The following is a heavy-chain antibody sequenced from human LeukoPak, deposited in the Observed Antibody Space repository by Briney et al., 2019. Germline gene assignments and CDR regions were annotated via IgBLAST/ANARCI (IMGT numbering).Heavy chain of an antibody. D-gene: IGHD2-2*01. CDR2: IYTSGST. CDR3: ARWVPFCPQKEGIRRTSCYGDTFDI. V-gene: IGHV4-61*02. CDR1: GGSISSGSYY. J-gene: IGHJ3*02. Sequence: SETLSLTCTVSGGSISSGSYYWSWIRQPAGKGLEWIGRIYTSGSTNYNPSLKSRVTISVDTSKNQFSLKLSSVTAADTAVYYCARWVPFCPQKEGIRRTSCYGDTFDIWGQGTMVTVSS.